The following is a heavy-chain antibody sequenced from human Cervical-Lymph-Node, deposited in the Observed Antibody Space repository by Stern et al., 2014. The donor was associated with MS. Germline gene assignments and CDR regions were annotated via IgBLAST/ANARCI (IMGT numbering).Heavy chain of an antibody. V-gene: IGHV2-5*02. CDR2: IYWDDQK. CDR1: GFSLSTSGLG. J-gene: IGHJ4*02. Sequence: QVTLRESGPALVKPTQTLTLTCTFSGFSLSTSGLGVGWIRQPPGEALEWLAYIYWDDQKRYSPSLKSRLTITKDTSKNQVVLTLTNVDPVDTATYYCAHRTAGPFDYRGQGTLVTVSS. CDR3: AHRTAGPFDY.